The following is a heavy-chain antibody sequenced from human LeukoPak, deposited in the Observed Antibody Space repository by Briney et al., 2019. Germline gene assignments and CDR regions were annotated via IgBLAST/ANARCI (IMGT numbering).Heavy chain of an antibody. CDR1: GFTVSSNY. V-gene: IGHV3-66*01. J-gene: IGHJ4*02. CDR3: ARDSTGSLDY. CDR2: IYSGDST. Sequence: GGSLRLSCAASGFTVSSNYMSWVRQAPGKGLEWVSVIYSGDSTYYADSVKGRFTISRDNSKNTLYLQMNSLRAEDTAVYYCARDSTGSLDYWGQGTLVTVSS.